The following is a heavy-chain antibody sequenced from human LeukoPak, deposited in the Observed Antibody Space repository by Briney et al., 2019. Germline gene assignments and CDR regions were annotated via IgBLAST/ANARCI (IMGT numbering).Heavy chain of an antibody. CDR2: ISYSGRT. CDR1: GGSISSYY. Sequence: SETLSLTCAVSGGSISSYYWCWIRQPPGKGLEWIGYISYSGRTNYNPSLNSRVTISVDTYKNQFSLKLSSVPAADTAVYYCARTVLSGYLNYWYFDLWGRGTLVTVSS. D-gene: IGHD3-3*01. V-gene: IGHV4-59*08. J-gene: IGHJ2*01. CDR3: ARTVLSGYLNYWYFDL.